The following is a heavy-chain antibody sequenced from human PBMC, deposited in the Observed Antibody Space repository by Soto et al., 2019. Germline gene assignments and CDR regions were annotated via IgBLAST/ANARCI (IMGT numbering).Heavy chain of an antibody. J-gene: IGHJ6*02. D-gene: IGHD3-10*01. CDR2: IYHSGST. V-gene: IGHV4-4*02. CDR3: ARDRCGSGNLFGYYYYGMDV. CDR1: GGSISSSNW. Sequence: PSETLSLTCAVSGGSISSSNWWSWVRQPPGKGLEWIGEIYHSGSTNYNPSLKSRVTISVDKSKNQLSLKLSSVTAADTAVYYCARDRCGSGNLFGYYYYGMDVWGQGTTVT.